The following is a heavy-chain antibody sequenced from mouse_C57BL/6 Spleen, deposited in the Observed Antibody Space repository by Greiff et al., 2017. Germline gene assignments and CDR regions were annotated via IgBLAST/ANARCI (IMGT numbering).Heavy chain of an antibody. CDR3: AKGLQLRLVFAY. Sequence: VQLQQSGPELVKPGASVKISCKASGYTFTDYYMNWVKQSHGKSLEWIGDINPNNGGTSYNQKFKGKATLTVDKSSSTAYMELRSLTSEDSAVYYCAKGLQLRLVFAYWGQGTLVTVSA. CDR2: INPNNGGT. D-gene: IGHD3-2*02. J-gene: IGHJ3*01. CDR1: GYTFTDYY. V-gene: IGHV1-26*01.